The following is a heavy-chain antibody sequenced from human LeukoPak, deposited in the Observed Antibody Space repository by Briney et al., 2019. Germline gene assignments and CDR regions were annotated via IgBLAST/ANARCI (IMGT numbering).Heavy chain of an antibody. Sequence: ASVKVSCKASGYTFTSYDINWVREVTGQGLEWMGWMNPKSGNTGYAQKFQGRVTITRNTSISTAYMEVSSLRYEDTAVYYCARRAVDNSYYYYMDVWGKGTTVTVSS. J-gene: IGHJ6*03. V-gene: IGHV1-8*03. D-gene: IGHD6-19*01. CDR2: MNPKSGNT. CDR1: GYTFTSYD. CDR3: ARRAVDNSYYYYMDV.